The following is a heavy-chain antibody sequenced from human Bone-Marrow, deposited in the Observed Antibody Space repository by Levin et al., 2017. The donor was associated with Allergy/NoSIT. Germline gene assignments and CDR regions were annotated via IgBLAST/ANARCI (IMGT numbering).Heavy chain of an antibody. J-gene: IGHJ6*02. V-gene: IGHV3-48*03. CDR3: ARDGFHYYAMDV. D-gene: IGHD2/OR15-2a*01. Sequence: GESLKISCAASGFTFSNYEMNWVRQAPGKGLEWISYISYTDDTIYADSVKGRFTISRDDARNSLYLQMNNLRVDDTAIYYCARDGFHYYAMDVWGQGTTVTVS. CDR1: GFTFSNYE. CDR2: ISYTDDTI.